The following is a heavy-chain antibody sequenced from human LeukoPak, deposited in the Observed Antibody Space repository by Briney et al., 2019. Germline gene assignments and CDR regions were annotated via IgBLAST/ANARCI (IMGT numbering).Heavy chain of an antibody. CDR3: ARATSYSNYGMDI. CDR2: INSDGSST. V-gene: IGHV3-74*01. J-gene: IGHJ6*02. Sequence: GGSLRLSCAASGFTFSHHWMHWVRQVPGKGLVWVSRINSDGSSTTYADSVKGRFTISRDNARNTLYLQMNSLRAEDTAVHYCARATSYSNYGMDIWGQGTTVTVSS. CDR1: GFTFSHHW. D-gene: IGHD6-13*01.